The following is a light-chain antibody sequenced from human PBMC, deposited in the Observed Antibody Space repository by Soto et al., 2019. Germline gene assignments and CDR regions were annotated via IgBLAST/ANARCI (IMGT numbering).Light chain of an antibody. CDR2: DAS. Sequence: ETVLTQSPATLSLSPGERATLSCRASQNVDIYLAWYQQKPGQATRLLIYDASNRATGIPARFSGSGSGTDFTLTISSLEPEDFAVYYCQQRRNWPPLTFGGGTKVEIK. CDR1: QNVDIY. J-gene: IGKJ4*01. CDR3: QQRRNWPPLT. V-gene: IGKV3-11*01.